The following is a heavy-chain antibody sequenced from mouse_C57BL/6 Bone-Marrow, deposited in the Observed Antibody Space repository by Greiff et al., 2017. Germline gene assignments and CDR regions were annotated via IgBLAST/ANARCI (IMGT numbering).Heavy chain of an antibody. V-gene: IGHV1-50*01. CDR1: GYTFTSYW. D-gene: IGHD1-1*01. J-gene: IGHJ3*01. CDR2: IDPSDSYT. CDR3: TIGEVITRY. Sequence: QVQLQQPGAELVKPGASVKLSCKSSGYTFTSYWLQWVKQRPGQGLEWIGEIDPSDSYTNYNQKFKGKATLTVKTSSSTAYMQHSSLTSEDAAVLYCTIGEVITRYRGQGALV.